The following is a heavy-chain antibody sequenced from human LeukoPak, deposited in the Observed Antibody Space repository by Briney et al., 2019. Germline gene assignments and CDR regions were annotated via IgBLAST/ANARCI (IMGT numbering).Heavy chain of an antibody. Sequence: SETLSLTCAVYGGSFSGYYWSWIRQPPGKGLEWIGEISHSGSTNYNPSLKSRVTISVDTSKNQFSLKLSSVTAADTAVYYCARVSYCSSTSCYLRGYYGMDVWGQGTTVTVSS. CDR2: ISHSGST. D-gene: IGHD2-2*01. CDR3: ARVSYCSSTSCYLRGYYGMDV. CDR1: GGSFSGYY. J-gene: IGHJ6*02. V-gene: IGHV4-34*01.